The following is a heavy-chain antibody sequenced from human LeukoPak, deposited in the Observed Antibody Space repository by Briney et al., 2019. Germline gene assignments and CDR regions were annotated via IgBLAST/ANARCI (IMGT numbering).Heavy chain of an antibody. CDR1: GLTLSPYW. D-gene: IGHD1-14*01. CDR3: VRDSNLSFDY. V-gene: IGHV3-74*01. J-gene: IGHJ4*02. CDR2: ISTDGTAT. Sequence: GGSLRLSCAASGLTLSPYWMHWVRQAPGKGLVWVSHISTDGTATTYADSVKGRFTISGDNAKSTLYLQMNSLRAEDTAVYYCVRDSNLSFDYWGQGSLVTVSS.